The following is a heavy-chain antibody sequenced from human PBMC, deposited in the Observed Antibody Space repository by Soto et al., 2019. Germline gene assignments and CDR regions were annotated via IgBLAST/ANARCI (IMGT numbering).Heavy chain of an antibody. V-gene: IGHV4-39*01. CDR1: GGSISSSSYY. CDR2: IYYSGST. D-gene: IGHD3-22*01. J-gene: IGHJ4*02. CDR3: ARDYYYDSSVFGY. Sequence: SETLSLTCTVSGGSISSSSYYWGWIRQPPGKGLEWIGSIYYSGSTYYNPSLKSRVTISVDTSKNQFSLKLSSVTAADTAVYYCARDYYYDSSVFGYWGQGTLVTVSS.